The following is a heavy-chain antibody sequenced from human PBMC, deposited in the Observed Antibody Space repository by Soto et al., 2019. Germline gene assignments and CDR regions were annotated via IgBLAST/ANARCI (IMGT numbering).Heavy chain of an antibody. CDR3: ATLYCSRTSCYLFDP. CDR1: GASISSFSYY. Sequence: QLQLQESGPGLVKPSETLSLTCTVSGASISSFSYYWGWIRQPPGKGLEWIGSISYTGITYYNPSLKSRVTISGDTSKSQFSLKLSSVTAADTAVYYCATLYCSRTSCYLFDPWGQGTLVTVSS. V-gene: IGHV4-39*01. J-gene: IGHJ5*02. D-gene: IGHD2-2*01. CDR2: ISYTGIT.